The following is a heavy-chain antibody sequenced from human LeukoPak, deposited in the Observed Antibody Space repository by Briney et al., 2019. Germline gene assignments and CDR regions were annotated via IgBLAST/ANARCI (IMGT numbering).Heavy chain of an antibody. D-gene: IGHD3-3*01. Sequence: PGGSLRLSCAASGFTFSSYDIHWVRQAPGKGLEWVTIILYDGSNKYYADSVKGRFTISRDNSKNTVYLQMNSLTAEDTAVYYCARESSGGFDNWARGTLVTVSS. V-gene: IGHV3-33*05. CDR2: ILYDGSNK. J-gene: IGHJ4*02. CDR3: ARESSGGFDN. CDR1: GFTFSSYD.